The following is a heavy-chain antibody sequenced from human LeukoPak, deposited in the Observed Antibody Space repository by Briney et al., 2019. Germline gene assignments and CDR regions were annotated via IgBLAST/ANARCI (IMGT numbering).Heavy chain of an antibody. CDR1: GDSISYFY. CDR3: ARASGWLNYYYYYYMDV. J-gene: IGHJ6*03. Sequence: PSETLSLTCSVSGDSISYFYWSWIRQAAGKGLEWIGRVSSSGSTDYNASLKSRVTMSVDTSKNQLSLKVISVTAADTAVYYCARASGWLNYYYYYYMDVWGKGITVTISS. CDR2: VSSSGST. D-gene: IGHD6-19*01. V-gene: IGHV4-4*07.